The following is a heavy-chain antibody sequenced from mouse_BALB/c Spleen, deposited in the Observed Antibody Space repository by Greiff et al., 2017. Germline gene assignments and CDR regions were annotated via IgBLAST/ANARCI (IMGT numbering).Heavy chain of an antibody. J-gene: IGHJ2*01. Sequence: QVQLKESGPGLVAPSQSLSITCTVSGFSLTSYGVHWVRQPPGKGLEWLGVIWAGGSTNYNSALMSRLSISKDNSKSQVFLKMNSLQTDDTAMYYCARGTTVVEPPLDYWGQGTTLTVSS. CDR2: IWAGGST. V-gene: IGHV2-9*02. D-gene: IGHD1-1*01. CDR3: ARGTTVVEPPLDY. CDR1: GFSLTSYG.